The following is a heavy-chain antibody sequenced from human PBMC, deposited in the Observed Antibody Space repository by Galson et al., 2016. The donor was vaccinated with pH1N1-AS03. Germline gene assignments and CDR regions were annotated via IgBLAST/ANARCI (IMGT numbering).Heavy chain of an antibody. CDR1: GDSISSGKYS. J-gene: IGHJ6*03. Sequence: TLSLTCAVSGDSISSGKYSWSWIRQPPGKGLEWIGYIYHSGTAYYNPSLQSRVTISLARSKNQFSLNLNSVTAAETAVYYCAGSMVCDFKMNYFLDVWGKGTTVTVSS. CDR3: AGSMVCDFKMNYFLDV. D-gene: IGHD5/OR15-5a*01. V-gene: IGHV4-30-2*01. CDR2: IYHSGTA.